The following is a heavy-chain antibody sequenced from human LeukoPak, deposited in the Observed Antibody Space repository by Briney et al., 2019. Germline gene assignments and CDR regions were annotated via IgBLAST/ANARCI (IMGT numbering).Heavy chain of an antibody. Sequence: GGSLRLSCAGHGFIFSSYEINWVRQAPGKGLVWISYIGINEDNIYYADSVKGRFTISRDNAKSSVFLQMNSLRVEDTAVYYCARETAHCGGDCYDYWGQGTLVTVSS. CDR3: ARETAHCGGDCYDY. D-gene: IGHD2-21*01. V-gene: IGHV3-48*03. J-gene: IGHJ4*02. CDR2: IGINEDNI. CDR1: GFIFSSYE.